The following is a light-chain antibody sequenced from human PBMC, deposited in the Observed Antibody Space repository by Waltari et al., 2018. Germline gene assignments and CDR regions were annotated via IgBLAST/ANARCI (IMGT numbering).Light chain of an antibody. V-gene: IGLV1-47*01. CDR2: DDN. CDR1: SSNIGTHH. CDR3: AAWDDSPSGYV. J-gene: IGLJ1*01. Sequence: HSVLTQPPSAAGTPGQRVTISCSGSSSNIGTHHVYWYQQFPGRAPRLLIYDDNERPSGVPSRVSGSKSGTSSSLVISGLRSDDEANYYCAAWDDSPSGYVFGTGTEVTVL.